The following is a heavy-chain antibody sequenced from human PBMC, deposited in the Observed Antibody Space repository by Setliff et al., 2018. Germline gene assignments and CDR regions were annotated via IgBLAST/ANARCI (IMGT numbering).Heavy chain of an antibody. V-gene: IGHV1-69*10. CDR3: ARSAITGTTRKYYYYMDV. D-gene: IGHD1-7*01. Sequence: PSVKVSCKASGGTFSSYAISWVRQAPGQGLEWMGGTIPTLPLPNYAVKFQGRVTITADKSTSTAYMELSSLTSEDTAVYYCARSAITGTTRKYYYYMDVWGQGTTVTVSS. CDR2: TIPTLPLP. J-gene: IGHJ6*03. CDR1: GGTFSSYA.